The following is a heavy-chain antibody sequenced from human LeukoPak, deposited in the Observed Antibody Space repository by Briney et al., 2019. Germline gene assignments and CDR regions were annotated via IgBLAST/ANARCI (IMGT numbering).Heavy chain of an antibody. Sequence: GGSLRLSCAASGFTFSSHAMGWVRQAPGKGLEWVSSIIANGGSTYYGDSVKGRFTISRDNSKNTLYLQMNSLRAEDTAVYYCARRSYGDYWFDPWGQGTLVTVSS. CDR3: ARRSYGDYWFDP. J-gene: IGHJ5*02. D-gene: IGHD4-17*01. V-gene: IGHV3-23*01. CDR2: IIANGGST. CDR1: GFTFSSHA.